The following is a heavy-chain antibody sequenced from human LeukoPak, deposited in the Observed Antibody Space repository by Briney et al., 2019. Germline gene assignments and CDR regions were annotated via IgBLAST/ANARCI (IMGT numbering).Heavy chain of an antibody. D-gene: IGHD2-8*02. CDR3: ARHVSVVYAPRDFDY. CDR1: GGSISSSSYY. CDR2: IYYSGST. Sequence: NPSETLSLTCTVSGGSISSSSYYWGWIRQPPGKGLEWIGSIYYSGSTYYNPPLKSRVTISVDTSKNQFSLKLSSVTAADTAVYYCARHVSVVYAPRDFDYWGQGTLVTVSS. J-gene: IGHJ4*02. V-gene: IGHV4-39*01.